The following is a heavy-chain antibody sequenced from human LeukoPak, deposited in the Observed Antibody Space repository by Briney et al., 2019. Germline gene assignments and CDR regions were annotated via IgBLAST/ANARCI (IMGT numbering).Heavy chain of an antibody. CDR2: ISSSSTYI. CDR3: ARDSSEYDILTGYLDY. J-gene: IGHJ4*02. Sequence: TGGSLRPSCAASGFTFSSYSMFWVRQAPGKGLEWVSSISSSSTYIYYADSVKGRFTISRDNAKNSLYLQMNSLRAEDTAVYYCARDSSEYDILTGYLDYWGQGTLVTVSS. D-gene: IGHD3-9*01. CDR1: GFTFSSYS. V-gene: IGHV3-21*01.